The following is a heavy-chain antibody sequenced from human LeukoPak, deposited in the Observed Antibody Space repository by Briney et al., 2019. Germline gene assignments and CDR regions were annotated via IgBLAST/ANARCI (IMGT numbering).Heavy chain of an antibody. CDR2: IDWDDDK. Sequence: SGPALVKPTQTLTLTCTFSGISLSTSGMCVSWIRQPPGKALEWLARIDWDDDKYYSTSLKTRPTISKDTSKNQVVLTMTNMDPVDTATYYSARTQLSSVAYYNSSGYYYFDCGGQGTLVTVSS. CDR3: ARTQLSSVAYYNSSGYYYFDC. D-gene: IGHD3-22*01. V-gene: IGHV2-70*11. J-gene: IGHJ4*02. CDR1: GISLSTSGMC.